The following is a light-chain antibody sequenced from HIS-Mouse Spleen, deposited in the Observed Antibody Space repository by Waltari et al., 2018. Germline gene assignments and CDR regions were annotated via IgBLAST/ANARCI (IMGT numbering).Light chain of an antibody. V-gene: IGKV1-8*01. CDR1: QGISSY. CDR2: AAS. J-gene: IGKJ3*01. CDR3: QQYYSYPFT. Sequence: AIRMTQSPSSFSASTGDRVTITCRASQGISSYLAWYQQKPGKATKLLIYAASTLQSGVPSRFSGSGSRTDFTLTISCLQSEDFATYYCQQYYSYPFTFGPGTKVDIK.